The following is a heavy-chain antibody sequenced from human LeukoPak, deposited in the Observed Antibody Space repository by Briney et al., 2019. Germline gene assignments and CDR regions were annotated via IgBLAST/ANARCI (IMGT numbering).Heavy chain of an antibody. J-gene: IGHJ5*02. V-gene: IGHV4-4*09. CDR2: IYTSGST. D-gene: IGHD2-2*01. Sequence: SETLSLTCTVSGGSISSYYWSWIRQPPGKGLEWIGYIYTSGSTNYNPSLKSRVTISVDTSKNQFSLKLSSVTAADTAVYYCARRYCSSTSCQNWFDPWGQGTLVTVSS. CDR3: ARRYCSSTSCQNWFDP. CDR1: GGSISSYY.